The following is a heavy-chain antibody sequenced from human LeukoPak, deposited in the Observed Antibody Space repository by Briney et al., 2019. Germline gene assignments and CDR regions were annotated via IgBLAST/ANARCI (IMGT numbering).Heavy chain of an antibody. J-gene: IGHJ4*02. V-gene: IGHV3-30*04. CDR2: ISYDGSNK. CDR1: GFTFSSYA. Sequence: GGSLRLSCAASGFTFSSYAMHWVRQAPGKGLEWVAVISYDGSNKYYADSVKGRFTISRDNSKNTLYLQMNSLRAEDTAVYYCARVRWPLISVAGREFDYWGQGTLVTVSS. CDR3: ARVRWPLISVAGREFDY. D-gene: IGHD6-19*01.